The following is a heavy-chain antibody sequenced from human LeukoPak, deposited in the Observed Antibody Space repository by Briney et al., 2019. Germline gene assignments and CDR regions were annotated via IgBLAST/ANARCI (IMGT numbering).Heavy chain of an antibody. D-gene: IGHD3-22*01. CDR2: ISAYNGNT. V-gene: IGHV1-18*01. J-gene: IGHJ5*02. CDR1: GYTFTSYG. CDR3: ARLNYYDSSGLHWFDP. Sequence: GASVKVSCKASGYTFTSYGISWVRQAPGQGLEWMGWISAYNGNTNYAQELQGRVTMTTDTSTSTAYMELRSLRSDDTAVYYCARLNYYDSSGLHWFDPWGQGTLVTVSS.